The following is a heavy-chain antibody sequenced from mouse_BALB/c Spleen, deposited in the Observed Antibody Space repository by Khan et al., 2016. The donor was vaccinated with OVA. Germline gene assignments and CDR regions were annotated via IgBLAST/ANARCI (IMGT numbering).Heavy chain of an antibody. CDR2: ISSGGDYT. CDR1: GFTFSSYS. CDR3: ASHLTGSFAD. V-gene: IGHV5-6*01. Sequence: EVQRVESGGDLVKPGGSLKLSCAASGFTFSSYSMSWVRQTPDKRLEWVATISSGGDYTYYPDNVKGRFTISRDNAKNTLYLQMSSLKSEDTAMYFGASHLTGSFADWGQGTLVTVSA. D-gene: IGHD4-1*01. J-gene: IGHJ3*01.